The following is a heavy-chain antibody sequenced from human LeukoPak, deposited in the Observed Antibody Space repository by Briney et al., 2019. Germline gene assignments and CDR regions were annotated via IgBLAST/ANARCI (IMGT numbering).Heavy chain of an antibody. CDR1: GFTFSSYW. CDR2: IKQDVSEK. CDR3: AKGYCSGTRCYGRFDP. J-gene: IGHJ5*02. D-gene: IGHD2-2*01. Sequence: GGSLRLSCAASGFTFSSYWMSWVRQAPGKGLEWVANIKQDVSEKYYVDSVKGRFTISRDNSRNTLYLQMNSLRAEDTAVYYCAKGYCSGTRCYGRFDPWGQGTLVTVSS. V-gene: IGHV3-7*03.